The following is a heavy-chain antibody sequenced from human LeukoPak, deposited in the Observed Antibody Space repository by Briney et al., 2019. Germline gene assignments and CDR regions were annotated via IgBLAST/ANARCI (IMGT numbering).Heavy chain of an antibody. J-gene: IGHJ4*02. CDR3: ARGDGGVYDSSVLMVDY. CDR2: INPGDGGA. Sequence: GASVKVSCKASGYTFTAHYIHWVRQAPGQGLEWMGIINPGDGGASYAQKFQGRLTMTRDTSTSTVYMELSSLRSEDTAVYYCARGDGGVYDSSVLMVDYWGQGTLVTVSS. V-gene: IGHV1-46*01. CDR1: GYTFTAHY. D-gene: IGHD3-22*01.